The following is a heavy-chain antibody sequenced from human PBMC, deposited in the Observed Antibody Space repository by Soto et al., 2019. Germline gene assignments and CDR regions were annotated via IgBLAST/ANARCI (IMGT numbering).Heavy chain of an antibody. V-gene: IGHV4-34*01. D-gene: IGHD3-10*01. Sequence: QVQLQQWGAGLLKPSETLSLTCAVYGGSFGGYYWSWIRQPPGKGLEWIGEINHSGSTNYNPSLKSRVTISVDTSKNQFSLKLSSVTAADTAVYYCARRRYYGSGSPFDYWGQGTLVTVSS. CDR2: INHSGST. J-gene: IGHJ4*02. CDR1: GGSFGGYY. CDR3: ARRRYYGSGSPFDY.